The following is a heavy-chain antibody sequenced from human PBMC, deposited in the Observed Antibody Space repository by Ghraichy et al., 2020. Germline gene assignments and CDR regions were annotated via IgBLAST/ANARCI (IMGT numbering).Heavy chain of an antibody. V-gene: IGHV1-18*04. CDR2: ISAYNGNT. D-gene: IGHD3-22*01. J-gene: IGHJ4*02. CDR3: ARVLGTHYSDSSAYPDY. CDR1: GYTFTSYG. Sequence: ASVKVSCKASGYTFTSYGISWVRQAPGQGLEWMGWISAYNGNTKYAQKFQGRVTLTVDTSTTTAYMELRILRSDDTAVYYCARVLGTHYSDSSAYPDYWGQGTLVTVSS.